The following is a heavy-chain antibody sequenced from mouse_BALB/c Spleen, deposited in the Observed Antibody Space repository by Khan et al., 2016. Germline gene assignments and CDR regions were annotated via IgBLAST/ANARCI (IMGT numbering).Heavy chain of an antibody. CDR3: ARHSDGYYYARDY. D-gene: IGHD2-3*01. CDR1: GFTFSSYG. CDR2: ISSGGSYT. V-gene: IGHV5-6*01. Sequence: EVELVESGGDLVKPGGSLKLSCAASGFTFSSYGMSWVRQTPDKRLEWVATISSGGSYTYYPDSVKGRFTISRDNAKNTLYLQMSSLRSEDTAMYYCARHSDGYYYARDYWGQGTSVTVSS. J-gene: IGHJ4*01.